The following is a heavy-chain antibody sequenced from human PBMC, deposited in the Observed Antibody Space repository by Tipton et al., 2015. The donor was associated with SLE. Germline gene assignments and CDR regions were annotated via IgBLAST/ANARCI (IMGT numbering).Heavy chain of an antibody. J-gene: IGHJ4*02. D-gene: IGHD1-14*01. Sequence: GSLRLSCAASGFSFSNYGMHWVRQTPAKGLEWVAFIHHDGSKEDLPDSLKGRFTISRDNSKNTLYLQMNSLRAEDTAVYYCAKDRARTATYYVDSRGQGALFTFSS. CDR2: IHHDGSKE. CDR1: GFSFSNYG. V-gene: IGHV3-30*02. CDR3: AKDRARTATYYVDS.